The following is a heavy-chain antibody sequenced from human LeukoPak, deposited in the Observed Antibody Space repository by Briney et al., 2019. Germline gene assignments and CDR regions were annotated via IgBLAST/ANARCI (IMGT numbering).Heavy chain of an antibody. CDR2: ISSSGSTI. D-gene: IGHD6-19*01. Sequence: GGSLRLSCAASGFTFSSYEMNWVRQAPGKGLEWVSYISSSGSTIYYADSVKGRSTISRDNAKNSLYLQMNSLRAEDTAVYYCARDLAVAEGDYWGQGTLVTVSS. CDR1: GFTFSSYE. J-gene: IGHJ4*02. V-gene: IGHV3-48*03. CDR3: ARDLAVAEGDY.